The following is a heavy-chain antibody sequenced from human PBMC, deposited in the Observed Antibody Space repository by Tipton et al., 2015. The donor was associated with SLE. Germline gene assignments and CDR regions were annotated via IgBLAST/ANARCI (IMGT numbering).Heavy chain of an antibody. CDR1: GSSITSSGYY. J-gene: IGHJ4*02. V-gene: IGHV4-34*01. Sequence: TLSLTCSISGSSITSSGYYWSWIRQPPGKGLEWIGEINHSGSTNYNPSLKSRVTISVDTSKNQFSLKLSSVTAADTAVYYCARKGVATMRYWGQGILVTVSS. D-gene: IGHD5-12*01. CDR2: INHSGST. CDR3: ARKGVATMRY.